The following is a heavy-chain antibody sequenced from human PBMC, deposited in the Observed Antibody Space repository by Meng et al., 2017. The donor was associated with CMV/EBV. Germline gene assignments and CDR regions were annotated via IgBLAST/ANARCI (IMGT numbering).Heavy chain of an antibody. CDR1: GGSVSSGSYY. CDR2: IYYSGST. V-gene: IGHV4-61*01. J-gene: IGHJ4*02. CDR3: ARDGVGATTGFDY. D-gene: IGHD1-26*01. Sequence: ESLKISCTVSGGSVSSGSYYWSWIRQPPGKGLEWIGYIYYSGSTNYNPSLKSRVTISVDTSKNQFSLKLSSVTAADTAVYYCARDGVGATTGFDYWGQGTLVTVSS.